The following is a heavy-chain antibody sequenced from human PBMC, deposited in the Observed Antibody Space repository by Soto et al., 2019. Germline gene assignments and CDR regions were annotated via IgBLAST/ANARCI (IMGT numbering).Heavy chain of an antibody. Sequence: EVQLVESGGGLVQPGGSLRLSCAASGFTFSNYWIHWVRQVPGEGLVWLSRINGDGSGTNYADSVKGRFTISRDNAKNTVYVQMNSLRAEDTAVYYCARGGLRAYWIDPWGQGPLVTVSS. CDR2: INGDGSGT. D-gene: IGHD4-17*01. J-gene: IGHJ5*02. CDR3: ARGGLRAYWIDP. V-gene: IGHV3-74*01. CDR1: GFTFSNYW.